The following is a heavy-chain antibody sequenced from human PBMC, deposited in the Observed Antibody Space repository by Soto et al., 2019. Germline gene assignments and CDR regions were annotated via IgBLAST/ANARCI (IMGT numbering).Heavy chain of an antibody. D-gene: IGHD6-19*01. V-gene: IGHV4-59*08. CDR1: GGSISSYY. CDR3: ASIAVAGTIVDFYYYGMDV. CDR2: IYYSGST. J-gene: IGHJ6*02. Sequence: PSETLSLTCTVSGGSISSYYWSWIRQPPGKGQEWIGSIYYSGSTNYNPSHKSRVTISVDTSKNQFSLKLSSVTAADTAVYYCASIAVAGTIVDFYYYGMDVWGQGTTVTVSS.